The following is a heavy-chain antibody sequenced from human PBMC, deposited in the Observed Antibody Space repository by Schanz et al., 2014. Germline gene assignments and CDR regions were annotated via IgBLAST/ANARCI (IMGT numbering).Heavy chain of an antibody. CDR3: AKVRYSSGWRGDYFDE. J-gene: IGHJ4*02. D-gene: IGHD6-25*01. V-gene: IGHV3-64D*06. CDR2: ISNNGDST. CDR1: GFTFSTFA. Sequence: EVQLVESGGDLVQPGGSLRLSCSASGFTFSTFAMHWVRQAPGKGLEYISAISNNGDSTYYADSVKGRFTISRDNSKNTLYLQMNSLRAEDTAVYYCAKVRYSSGWRGDYFDEWGQGTLVTVAS.